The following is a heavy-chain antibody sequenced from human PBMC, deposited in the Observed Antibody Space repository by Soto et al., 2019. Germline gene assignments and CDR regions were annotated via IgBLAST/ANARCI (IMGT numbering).Heavy chain of an antibody. D-gene: IGHD2-21*02. CDR2: ISYDGSNK. CDR3: AKDRLAYCSGDFYPPSYFDY. Sequence: GGSLRLSCAASGFTFSSYGMHWVRQAPGKGLEWVAVISYDGSNKYYADSVKGRFTISRDYSKNTLYLQMNSLRVEDTALYYCAKDRLAYCSGDFYPPSYFDYWGQGTLVTVSS. J-gene: IGHJ4*02. V-gene: IGHV3-30*18. CDR1: GFTFSSYG.